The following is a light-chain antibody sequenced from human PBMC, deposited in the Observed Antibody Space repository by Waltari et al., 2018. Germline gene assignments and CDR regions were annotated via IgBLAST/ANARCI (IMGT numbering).Light chain of an antibody. CDR3: QQYNDWVLT. J-gene: IGKJ3*01. CDR2: SAS. CDR1: QSIGSS. Sequence: EIVLTQSPASLSVSPGDRATLSCRASQSIGSSLVWYQPNPGQAPRLLIYSASTRATGIPARFSGSGSGTEFTLTISSLQSEDFAVYYCQQYNDWVLTFGPGTKVDIK. V-gene: IGKV3-15*01.